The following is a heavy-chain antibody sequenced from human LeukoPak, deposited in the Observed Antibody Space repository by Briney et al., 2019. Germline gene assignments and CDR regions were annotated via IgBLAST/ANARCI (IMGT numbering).Heavy chain of an antibody. CDR3: ARSLSYYMDV. D-gene: IGHD3-10*01. CDR2: IYHSGST. Sequence: SETLSLTCTVSGGSISSGGYYWSWIRQPPGKGLEWIGYIYHSGSTYYNPSLKSRVTISVDRSKNQFSLKLSSVTAADTAVYYCARSLSYYMDVWGKGTTVTVSS. V-gene: IGHV4-30-2*01. J-gene: IGHJ6*03. CDR1: GGSISSGGYY.